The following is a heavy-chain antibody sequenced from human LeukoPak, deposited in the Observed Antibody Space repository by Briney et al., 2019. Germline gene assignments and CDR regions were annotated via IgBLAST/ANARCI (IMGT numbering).Heavy chain of an antibody. V-gene: IGHV4-34*01. D-gene: IGHD3-3*01. CDR2: INHSGST. Sequence: SETLSLTCAVYGGSFSGYYWRWIRQPPGKGLEWIGEINHSGSTNYNPSLKSRVTISVDTSKNQFSLKLSSVTAADTAVYYCARHDFWSGKYWFDPWGQGTLVTVSS. CDR1: GGSFSGYY. CDR3: ARHDFWSGKYWFDP. J-gene: IGHJ5*02.